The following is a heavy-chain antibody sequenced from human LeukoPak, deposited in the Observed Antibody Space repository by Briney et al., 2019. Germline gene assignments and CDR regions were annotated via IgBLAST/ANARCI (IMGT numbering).Heavy chain of an antibody. CDR1: GFTFSSYS. V-gene: IGHV3-30*18. CDR2: ISYDGSNK. Sequence: PGRSLRLSCAASGFTFSSYSMHWVRQAPGKGLEWVAVISYDGSNKYYADSVKGRFTISRDNSKNTLYLQMNSLRAEDTAVYYCAKDIKRGLRYYFDYWGQGTLVTVSS. D-gene: IGHD4-17*01. CDR3: AKDIKRGLRYYFDY. J-gene: IGHJ4*02.